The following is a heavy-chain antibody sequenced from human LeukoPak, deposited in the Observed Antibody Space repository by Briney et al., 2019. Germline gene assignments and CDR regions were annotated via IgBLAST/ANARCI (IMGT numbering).Heavy chain of an antibody. V-gene: IGHV1-8*01. CDR3: ARWREAVAGPGLYYYYYYGMDV. CDR1: GYTFTSYD. J-gene: IGHJ6*02. D-gene: IGHD6-19*01. CDR2: MNPNSGNT. Sequence: GASVKVSCKASGYTFTSYDINWVRQATGQGLEWMGWMNPNSGNTGYAQKFQGRVTMTRNTSISTAYMELSSLRSEDTAVYYCARWREAVAGPGLYYYYYYGMDVWGQGTTVTVSS.